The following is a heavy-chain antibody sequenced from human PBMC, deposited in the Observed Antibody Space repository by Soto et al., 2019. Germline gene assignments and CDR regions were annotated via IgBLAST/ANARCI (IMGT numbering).Heavy chain of an antibody. Sequence: GGSLRLSCAASGFTFSSYAMSWVRQAPGKGLEWVSAISGSGGSTYYADSVKGRFTISRDNSKNTLYLQMNSLRAEDTAVYYCAKGMFYYDSSEYIDYWGQGTLVTVSS. CDR3: AKGMFYYDSSEYIDY. CDR2: ISGSGGST. CDR1: GFTFSSYA. V-gene: IGHV3-23*01. J-gene: IGHJ4*01. D-gene: IGHD3-22*01.